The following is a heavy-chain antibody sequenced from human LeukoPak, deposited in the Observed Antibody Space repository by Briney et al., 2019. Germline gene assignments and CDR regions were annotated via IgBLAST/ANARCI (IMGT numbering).Heavy chain of an antibody. CDR2: MNPNSGNT. Sequence: ASVKVSCKASGYTFTSYGISWVRQAPGQGLEWMGWMNPNSGNTGYAQKFQGRVTMTRNTSISTAYMELSSLRSEDTAVYYCARGPHYDYVWGSYRPPDAFDIWGQGTMVTVSS. J-gene: IGHJ3*02. CDR3: ARGPHYDYVWGSYRPPDAFDI. D-gene: IGHD3-16*02. V-gene: IGHV1-8*02. CDR1: GYTFTSYG.